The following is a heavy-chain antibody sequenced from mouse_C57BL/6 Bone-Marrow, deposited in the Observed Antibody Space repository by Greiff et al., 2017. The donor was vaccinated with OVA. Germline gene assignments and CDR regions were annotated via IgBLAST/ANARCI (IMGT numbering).Heavy chain of an antibody. J-gene: IGHJ2*01. CDR1: GYTFTSYW. CDR3: TRGIVSCDY. CDR2: IDADDRDT. V-gene: IGHV1-69*01. D-gene: IGHD2-12*01. Sequence: QVQLQQPGAELVMPGASVKLSCKASGYTFTSYWMHWVKQRPGQGLEWSGEIDADDRDTNYNQKIKGKGKLTVDKSSSTAYKQLSSQTTEDTAVYYCTRGIVSCDYWGQGTTLTVSS.